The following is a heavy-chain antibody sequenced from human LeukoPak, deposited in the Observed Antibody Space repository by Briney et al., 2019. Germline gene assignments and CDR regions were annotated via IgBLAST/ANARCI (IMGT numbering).Heavy chain of an antibody. Sequence: PSETLSLTCAVYGGSLSGYYWSWFRQPPGEGLEWIGEMHYTGATNYSPSLKSRVTISAGTSKNQFSLKVNSVTAADTAVYYCAGGVTLYYYFDLWGRGTLVTVSS. CDR3: AGGVTLYYYFDL. CDR2: MHYTGAT. CDR1: GGSLSGYY. D-gene: IGHD4-23*01. J-gene: IGHJ2*01. V-gene: IGHV4-34*01.